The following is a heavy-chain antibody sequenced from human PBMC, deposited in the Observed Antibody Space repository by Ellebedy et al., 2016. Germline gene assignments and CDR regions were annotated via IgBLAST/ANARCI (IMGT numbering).Heavy chain of an antibody. J-gene: IGHJ5*02. CDR2: IYPGDSDT. CDR3: ARGDYYDSSGYGSWFDP. Sequence: GGSLRLXXKGSGYSFTSYWIGWVRQMPGKGLEWMGIIYPGDSDTRYSPSFQGQVTISADKSISTAYLQWSSLKASDTAMYYCARGDYYDSSGYGSWFDPWGQGTLVTVSS. V-gene: IGHV5-51*01. CDR1: GYSFTSYW. D-gene: IGHD3-22*01.